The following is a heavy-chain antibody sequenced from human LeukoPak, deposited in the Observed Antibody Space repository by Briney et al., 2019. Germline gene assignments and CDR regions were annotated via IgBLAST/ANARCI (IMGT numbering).Heavy chain of an antibody. CDR1: GFTFDDYG. D-gene: IGHD2/OR15-2a*01. J-gene: IGHJ4*02. V-gene: IGHV3-53*01. CDR2: IYSDGST. CDR3: VKILSVAQTSYGHFDY. Sequence: PGGSLRLSCAASGFTFDDYGMSWVRQAPGKGLEWVSVIYSDGSTYYADSVKGRFTISRDNSQNTLSLHMISLRAEDTAVYYCVKILSVAQTSYGHFDYWGQGTLATVSS.